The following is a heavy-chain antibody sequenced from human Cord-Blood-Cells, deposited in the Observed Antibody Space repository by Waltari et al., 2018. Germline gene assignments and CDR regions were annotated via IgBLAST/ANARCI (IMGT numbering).Heavy chain of an antibody. CDR2: IYYSGST. D-gene: IGHD6-6*01. J-gene: IGHJ4*02. CDR3: ARHDFRGSSSFDY. V-gene: IGHV4-39*01. CDR1: GGSISSISYY. Sequence: QLQLPESGPGLVKPSETLSLTCTVPGGSISSISYYGGWIRQPPGKGLEWIGSIYYSGSTYYNPSLKSRVTISVDTSKNQFSLKLSSVTAADTAVYYCARHDFRGSSSFDYWGQGTLVTVSS.